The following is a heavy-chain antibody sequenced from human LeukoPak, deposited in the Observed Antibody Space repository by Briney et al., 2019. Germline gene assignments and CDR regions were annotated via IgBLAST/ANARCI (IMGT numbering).Heavy chain of an antibody. CDR2: IYYTGIT. Sequence: PSETLSLTCTVSGDSISSSSYYWGWIRQPPGKGLEWVGSIYYTGITHYNPSLKSRVTISVDTSKNQFSQKLSSVTAADTAVYYCARIVPVTTPETHFDYWGQGTLVTVSS. J-gene: IGHJ4*02. D-gene: IGHD4-17*01. CDR1: GDSISSSSYY. CDR3: ARIVPVTTPETHFDY. V-gene: IGHV4-39*07.